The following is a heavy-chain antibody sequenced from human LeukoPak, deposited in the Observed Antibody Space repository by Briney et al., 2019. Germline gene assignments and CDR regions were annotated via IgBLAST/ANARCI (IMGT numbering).Heavy chain of an antibody. Sequence: SETLSLTCTVSGGSIFSLSYYWGWIRQPPGMGLEWIGSIYYSGNTYYNPSLKSRVTISIDTSKNLLSLQLTSVTAADTAMYYCAKGTLTYGSGSYFKTWGQGTLVTVSS. CDR1: GGSIFSLSYY. J-gene: IGHJ4*02. V-gene: IGHV4-39*07. CDR2: IYYSGNT. D-gene: IGHD3-10*01. CDR3: AKGTLTYGSGSYFKT.